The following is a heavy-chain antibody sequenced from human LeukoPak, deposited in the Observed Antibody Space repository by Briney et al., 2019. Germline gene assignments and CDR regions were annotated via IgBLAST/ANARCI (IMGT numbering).Heavy chain of an antibody. V-gene: IGHV3-53*01. CDR2: IYSGGST. CDR3: AKVKYSWFDP. J-gene: IGHJ5*02. CDR1: GFTVSSNY. D-gene: IGHD2/OR15-2a*01. Sequence: TGGSLRLSCAASGFTVSSNYMSWVRQAPGKGLEWVSVIYSGGSTYYADSVKGRFTISRDNSKNTLYLQMNSLRAEDTAVYYCAKVKYSWFDPWGQGTLVTVSS.